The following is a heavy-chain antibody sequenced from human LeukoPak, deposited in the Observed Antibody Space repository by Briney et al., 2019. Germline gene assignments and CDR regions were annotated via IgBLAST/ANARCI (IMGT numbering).Heavy chain of an antibody. CDR3: ARESEAKWFFDY. CDR1: GGTFSSYA. V-gene: IGHV1-69*13. J-gene: IGHJ4*02. CDR2: IIPIFGTA. D-gene: IGHD3-22*01. Sequence: GASVKVSCKASGGTFSSYAISWVRQAPGQGLEWMGGIIPIFGTANYAQKSQGRVTITADESTSTAYMELSSLRSEDTAVYYCARESEAKWFFDYWGQGTLVTVSS.